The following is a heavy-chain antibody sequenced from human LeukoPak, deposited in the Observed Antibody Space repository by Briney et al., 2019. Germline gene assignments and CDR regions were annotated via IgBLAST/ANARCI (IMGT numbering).Heavy chain of an antibody. Sequence: GASVKVSCKASGGTFSSYAISWVRQAPGQGLEWMGRIIPILGIANYAQKFQGRVTITADKSTSTAYMGLSSLRSEDTAVYYCARSIVVVNNWFDPWGQGTLVTVSS. J-gene: IGHJ5*02. CDR1: GGTFSSYA. D-gene: IGHD3-22*01. CDR3: ARSIVVVNNWFDP. V-gene: IGHV1-69*04. CDR2: IIPILGIA.